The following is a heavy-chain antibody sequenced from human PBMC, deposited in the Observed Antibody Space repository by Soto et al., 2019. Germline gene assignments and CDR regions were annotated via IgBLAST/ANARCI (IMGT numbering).Heavy chain of an antibody. CDR3: ARAGSGQQLAF. Sequence: ASVKVSCKSSGYTFTSYYMHCVRQAPGQGLEWMGIINPSGGSTSYAQKFQGRVTMTRDTSTSTVYMELSSLRSEDTAVYYCARAGSGQQLAFWGQGTLVTVSS. D-gene: IGHD6-13*01. J-gene: IGHJ4*02. V-gene: IGHV1-46*01. CDR2: INPSGGST. CDR1: GYTFTSYY.